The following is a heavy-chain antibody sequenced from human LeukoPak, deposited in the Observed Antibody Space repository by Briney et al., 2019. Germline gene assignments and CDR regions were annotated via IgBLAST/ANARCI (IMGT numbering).Heavy chain of an antibody. J-gene: IGHJ6*03. D-gene: IGHD3-3*01. CDR1: GGSISSYY. Sequence: PSETLSLTCTVSGGSISSYYWSWIRQPPGMGLEWIGYIYYSGSTNYNPSLKSRVTISVDTSKNQFSLKLSSVTAADTAVYYCARGHDFWSGSNYYYYMDVWGKGTTVTVSS. CDR3: ARGHDFWSGSNYYYYMDV. V-gene: IGHV4-59*01. CDR2: IYYSGST.